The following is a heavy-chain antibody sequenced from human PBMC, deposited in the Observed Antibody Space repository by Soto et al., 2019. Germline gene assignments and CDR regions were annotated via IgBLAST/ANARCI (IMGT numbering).Heavy chain of an antibody. V-gene: IGHV1-69*06. D-gene: IGHD4-4*01. CDR3: AREALQPARAFDI. J-gene: IGHJ3*02. Sequence: ASVKVSCKASGGTFSSYAISWVRQAPGQGLEWMGGIIPIFGTANYAQKFQGRVTITADKSTSTAYMELSSLRSEDTAVYYCAREALQPARAFDIWGHGTMVTVSS. CDR2: IIPIFGTA. CDR1: GGTFSSYA.